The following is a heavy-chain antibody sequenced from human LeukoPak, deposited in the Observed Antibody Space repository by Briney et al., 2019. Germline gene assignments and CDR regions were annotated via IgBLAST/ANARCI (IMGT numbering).Heavy chain of an antibody. CDR2: INHSGST. CDR1: GGSFSGYY. CDR3: ARVMRYDSSGYYGGTFDY. V-gene: IGHV4-34*01. D-gene: IGHD3-22*01. Sequence: SETLSLTCAVYGGSFSGYYWSWIRQPPGKGLEWIGEINHSGSTNYNPSLKSRVTISVDTSKNQFSLKLSSVTAADTAVYYCARVMRYDSSGYYGGTFDYWGQGTLVTVSS. J-gene: IGHJ4*02.